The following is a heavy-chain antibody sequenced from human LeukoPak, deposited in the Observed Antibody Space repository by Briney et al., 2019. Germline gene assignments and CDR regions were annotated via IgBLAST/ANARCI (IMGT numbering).Heavy chain of an antibody. V-gene: IGHV3-11*01. Sequence: MSGGSLRLSCAASGFTFSDYYMSWIRQAPGKGLEWVSYISSSGSTIYYADSVKGRFTISRDNAKNSLYLQMNSLRAEDTAVYYCAGGGFEYYDSSGYHDYWGQGTLVTVSS. J-gene: IGHJ4*02. D-gene: IGHD3-22*01. CDR2: ISSSGSTI. CDR1: GFTFSDYY. CDR3: AGGGFEYYDSSGYHDY.